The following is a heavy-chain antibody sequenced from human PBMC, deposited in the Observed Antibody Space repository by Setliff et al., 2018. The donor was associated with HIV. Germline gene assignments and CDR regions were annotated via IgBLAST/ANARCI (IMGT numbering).Heavy chain of an antibody. CDR1: GGSISSGSYY. CDR3: AYDSSGYYRPNAFDI. D-gene: IGHD3-22*01. CDR2: IYTSGGT. V-gene: IGHV4-61*09. Sequence: SETLSLTCTVSGGSISSGSYYWSWIRQPAGKGLEWIGHIYTSGGTNYNPSLKSRVTISVDTSKNQFSLKLSSVTAADTAVYYCAYDSSGYYRPNAFDIWGQGTMVTVS. J-gene: IGHJ3*02.